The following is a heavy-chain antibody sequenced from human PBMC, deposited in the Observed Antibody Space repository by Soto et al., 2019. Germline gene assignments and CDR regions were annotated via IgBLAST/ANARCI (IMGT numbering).Heavy chain of an antibody. J-gene: IGHJ6*02. CDR3: ARVGDYDILTGYYSFYYYYGMAV. CDR2: ISAYNGNT. Sequence: ASVKVSCKASGYTFTSYGISGVRQAPGQGLEWMGWISAYNGNTNYAQKLQGRVTMTTDTSTSTAYMELRSLRSDDTAVYYCARVGDYDILTGYYSFYYYYGMAVWGQGTTVTVSS. V-gene: IGHV1-18*01. CDR1: GYTFTSYG. D-gene: IGHD3-9*01.